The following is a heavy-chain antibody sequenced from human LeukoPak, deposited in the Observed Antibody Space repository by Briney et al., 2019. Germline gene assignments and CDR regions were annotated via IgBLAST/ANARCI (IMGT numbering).Heavy chain of an antibody. Sequence: ASVKVSCKASGGTFSSYAISWVRQAPGQGLEWMGGIIPIFGTANYAEKFQGRVTITTDESTSTAYMELSSLRSEDTAVYYCARDPCGGDCHGAFDYWGQGTLVTVSS. V-gene: IGHV1-69*05. CDR3: ARDPCGGDCHGAFDY. CDR1: GGTFSSYA. CDR2: IIPIFGTA. D-gene: IGHD2-21*01. J-gene: IGHJ4*02.